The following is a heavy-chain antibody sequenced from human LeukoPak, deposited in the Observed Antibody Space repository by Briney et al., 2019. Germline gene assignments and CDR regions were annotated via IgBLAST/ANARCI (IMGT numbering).Heavy chain of an antibody. CDR2: IIPILGIA. CDR1: GGTFSSYA. D-gene: IGHD3-22*01. Sequence: GASVKVSCKASGGTFSSYAISWVRQAPGQGLEWMGRIIPILGIANYAQKFQGRDTITADKSTSTAYMELSSLRSEDTAVYYCARGYDSSGYYYGWFDPRGQGTLVTVSS. V-gene: IGHV1-69*04. J-gene: IGHJ5*02. CDR3: ARGYDSSGYYYGWFDP.